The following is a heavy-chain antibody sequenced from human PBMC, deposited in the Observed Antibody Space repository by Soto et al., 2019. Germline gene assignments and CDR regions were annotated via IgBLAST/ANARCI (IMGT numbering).Heavy chain of an antibody. CDR3: ARGVLRYFDWRQYYFDY. V-gene: IGHV4-4*07. CDR1: GGSISSYY. CDR2: IYTSGST. Sequence: TSETLSLTCTVSGGSISSYYWSWIRQPAGKGLEWIGRIYTSGSTNYNPSLKSRVTMSVDTSKNQFSLKLSSVTAADTAVYYCARGVLRYFDWRQYYFDYWGQGTLVTVSS. J-gene: IGHJ4*02. D-gene: IGHD3-9*01.